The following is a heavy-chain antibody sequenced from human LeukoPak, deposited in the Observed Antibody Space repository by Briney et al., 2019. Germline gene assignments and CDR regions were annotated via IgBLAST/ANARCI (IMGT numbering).Heavy chain of an antibody. V-gene: IGHV3-30-3*01. D-gene: IGHD5-18*01. CDR3: ARVADTAMAPPDY. J-gene: IGHJ4*02. CDR1: GFTFSSYA. Sequence: GRSLRLSCAASGFTFSSYAMHWVRQAPGKGLEWVAVISYDGSNKYYADSVKGRFTISRDNSKNTLYLQMNSLRAEDTAVYYCARVADTAMAPPDYWGQGTLVTVSS. CDR2: ISYDGSNK.